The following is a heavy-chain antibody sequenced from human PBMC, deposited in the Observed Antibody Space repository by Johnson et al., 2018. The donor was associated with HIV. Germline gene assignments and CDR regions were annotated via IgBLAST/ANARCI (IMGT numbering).Heavy chain of an antibody. D-gene: IGHD6-6*01. CDR2: IKSKSKTDGGTT. J-gene: IGHJ3*02. V-gene: IGHV3-15*01. Sequence: VQLVESGGGLVQPGGSLRLSCAASGFTFSSYWMSWVRQAPGKGLEWVGHIKSKSKTDGGTTDYAAPVKGRFTISRDDSKNTLYLQMNSLRAEDTARYYCAKSAPAAARFRLGSAFDIWGQGT. CDR1: GFTFSSYW. CDR3: AKSAPAAARFRLGSAFDI.